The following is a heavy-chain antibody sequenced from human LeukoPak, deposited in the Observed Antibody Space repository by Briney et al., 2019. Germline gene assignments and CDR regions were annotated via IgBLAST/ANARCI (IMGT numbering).Heavy chain of an antibody. Sequence: ASVKVSCKASGYTFTTYYMHWVRQAPGQGLEWMGIINPSGGGTNYAQKFQGRDTMTRDTSTSTVYMELTSLRSDDTAVYFCVRGRIGYSSGFPYFGYWGQGTMVTVSS. J-gene: IGHJ4*02. V-gene: IGHV1-46*01. CDR1: GYTFTTYY. D-gene: IGHD6-19*01. CDR3: VRGRIGYSSGFPYFGY. CDR2: INPSGGGT.